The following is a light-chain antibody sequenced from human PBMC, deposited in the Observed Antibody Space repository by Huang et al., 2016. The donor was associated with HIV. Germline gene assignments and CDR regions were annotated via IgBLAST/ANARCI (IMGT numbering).Light chain of an antibody. Sequence: DIQLTQPPSSLSASVGDRVTITCRATQSVTKYRNWYQKKPGKAPKLLIYWASSLQTGVPSRFSGSGSGTDFTLTISSLQPEDFATYYCQQSSSPLPTFGQGTKVDI. CDR1: QSVTKY. J-gene: IGKJ3*01. CDR2: WAS. V-gene: IGKV1-39*01. CDR3: QQSSSPLPT.